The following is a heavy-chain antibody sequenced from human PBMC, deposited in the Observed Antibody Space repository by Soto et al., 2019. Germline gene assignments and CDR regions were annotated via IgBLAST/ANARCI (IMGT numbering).Heavy chain of an antibody. D-gene: IGHD3-9*01. CDR3: ARLWQGYDRLTGYYPDGVDI. J-gene: IGHJ3*02. CDR2: ISVKNGNT. V-gene: IGHV1-18*04. CDR1: GYTFTSYG. Sequence: DSVQVSCKASGYTFTSYGISWVRQAPGQGLEWMGWISVKNGNTNYAQRFLGTVTMTTDTSTSTAYMELRSLRSDDTAGYYCARLWQGYDRLTGYYPDGVDIRG.